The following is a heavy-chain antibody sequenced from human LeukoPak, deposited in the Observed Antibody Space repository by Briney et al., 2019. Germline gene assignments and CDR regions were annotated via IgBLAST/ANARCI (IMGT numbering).Heavy chain of an antibody. CDR3: ARDDMNGMDV. Sequence: ASVKVSCKASGGTFSSYAISWVRQAPGQGLEWMGGIIPIFGTANYAQKFQGRVTITADESTSTAYMELSSLRSEDTAVYYCARDDMNGMDVWGQGTTVTVSS. V-gene: IGHV1-69*13. CDR1: GGTFSSYA. J-gene: IGHJ6*02. CDR2: IIPIFGTA.